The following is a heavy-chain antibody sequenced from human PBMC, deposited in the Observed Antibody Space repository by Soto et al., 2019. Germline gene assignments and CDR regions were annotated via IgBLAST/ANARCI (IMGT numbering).Heavy chain of an antibody. V-gene: IGHV3-23*01. Sequence: GGSLRLSCAASGFTFSSYAMSWVRQAPGKGLEWVSAISGSGGSTYYADSVKGRFTISRDNSKNTLYLQMNSLRAEDTAVYYCAKEIEAGIVGATYAFDIWGQGTMVTVSS. CDR2: ISGSGGST. CDR3: AKEIEAGIVGATYAFDI. CDR1: GFTFSSYA. D-gene: IGHD1-26*01. J-gene: IGHJ3*02.